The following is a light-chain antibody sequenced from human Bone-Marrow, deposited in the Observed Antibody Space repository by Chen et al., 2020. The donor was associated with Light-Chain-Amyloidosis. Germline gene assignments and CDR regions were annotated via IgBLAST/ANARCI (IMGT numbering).Light chain of an antibody. Sequence: SYVLTQPSSVSVAQGRTATIAGGGKNFGSTSVHWYQKSPGQAPLLVVYDDSDRPSGIPERLSGSNSGNTATLTISRVEAGDEADYYCQVWDRSSDRPVFGGGTKLTVL. CDR2: DDS. V-gene: IGLV3-21*02. CDR3: QVWDRSSDRPV. CDR1: NFGSTS. J-gene: IGLJ3*02.